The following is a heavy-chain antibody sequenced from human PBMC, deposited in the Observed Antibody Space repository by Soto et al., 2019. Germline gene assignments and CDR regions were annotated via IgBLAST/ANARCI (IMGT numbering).Heavy chain of an antibody. Sequence: SETLSLTCAVYGGSFSGYYWSWIRRPPGKGLEWIGEINHSGSTNYNPSLKSRVTISVDTSKNQFSLKLSSVTAADTAVYYCARFGWLRSMDVWGQGTTVTVSS. CDR1: GGSFSGYY. V-gene: IGHV4-34*01. J-gene: IGHJ6*02. D-gene: IGHD5-12*01. CDR2: INHSGST. CDR3: ARFGWLRSMDV.